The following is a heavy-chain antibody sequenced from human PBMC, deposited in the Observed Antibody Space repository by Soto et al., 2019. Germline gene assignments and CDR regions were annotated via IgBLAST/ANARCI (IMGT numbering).Heavy chain of an antibody. CDR2: IYHSGNT. J-gene: IGHJ4*02. V-gene: IGHV4-4*02. D-gene: IGHD3-10*01. CDR3: ARLSASSKLRGVVIN. Sequence: QVYLQESGPDLVRPSETLSLTCSFFGGSISSDNWWSWVRQTPGKGLEWIGEIYHSGNTNYNPSLKSRVTISVDKSKNQFSLKVTSVTAADTALYYCARLSASSKLRGVVINWGQGTLVTVSS. CDR1: GGSISSDNW.